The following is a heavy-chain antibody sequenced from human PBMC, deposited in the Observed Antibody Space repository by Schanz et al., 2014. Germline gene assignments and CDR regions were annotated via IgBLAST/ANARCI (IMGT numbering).Heavy chain of an antibody. CDR1: GGTFSSFG. CDR3: TRGGYSYALSAFDI. D-gene: IGHD5-18*01. Sequence: QVQLVQSGAEVKKPGSSVKVSCKASGGTFSSFGINWVRQAPGQGLEWMGRITAYNGDTNYALKLQGRVTMTTDTSTGTAYMELRSLRSDDTALYYCTRGGYSYALSAFDIWGQGTMVTVSS. V-gene: IGHV1-18*01. J-gene: IGHJ3*02. CDR2: ITAYNGDT.